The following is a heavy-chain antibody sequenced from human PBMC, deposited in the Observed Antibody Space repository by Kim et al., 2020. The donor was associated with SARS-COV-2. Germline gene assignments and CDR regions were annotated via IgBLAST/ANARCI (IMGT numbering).Heavy chain of an antibody. V-gene: IGHV3-15*01. Sequence: GGSLRLSCAASGFTFSNAGMNWVRQAPGKGLEWVGRIKRKTDGETTDYAAPVKARFSISRDDSKNMLYLQMNSLKTDDTAVYYCTGSWRAFDIWGQGTMVTGS. CDR3: TGSWRAFDI. J-gene: IGHJ3*02. CDR1: GFTFSNAG. D-gene: IGHD3-10*01. CDR2: IKRKTDGETT.